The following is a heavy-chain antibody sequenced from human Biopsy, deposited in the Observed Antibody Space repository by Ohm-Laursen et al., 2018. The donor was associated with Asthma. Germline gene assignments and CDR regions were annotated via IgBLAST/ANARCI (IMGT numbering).Heavy chain of an antibody. CDR3: ARAPVAASSNWFDP. CDR1: GASIKTDDHY. V-gene: IGHV4-30-4*02. Sequence: SDTLSLTCTVSGASIKTDDHYWSWLRQPPGKGLEWFGFIHYSGSTSYNPSLKGGVTISADTSKNQFSLKLSSVTAADTAVYYCARAPVAASSNWFDPWGQGTLVTVSS. J-gene: IGHJ5*02. CDR2: IHYSGST. D-gene: IGHD6-19*01.